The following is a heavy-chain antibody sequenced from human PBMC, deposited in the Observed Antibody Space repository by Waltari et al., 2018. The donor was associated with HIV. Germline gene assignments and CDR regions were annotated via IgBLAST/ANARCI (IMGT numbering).Heavy chain of an antibody. D-gene: IGHD1-26*01. CDR1: GDKFTTYF. V-gene: IGHV1-2*06. Sequence: LVQSASEVRAPGASVTISCHASGDKFTTYFIYWLRQAPGQGLEWLGRSKPDSCVTAYSENFRNRVTMTMDTSTASTYMELTRLTAADTATYVCARGEDVTLTHLPPGFRLEFWGQGSVVNVSS. J-gene: IGHJ3*01. CDR3: ARGEDVTLTHLPPGFRLEF. CDR2: SKPDSCVT.